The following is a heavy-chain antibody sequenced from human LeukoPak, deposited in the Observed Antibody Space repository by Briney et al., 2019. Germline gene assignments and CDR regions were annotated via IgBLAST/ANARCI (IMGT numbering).Heavy chain of an antibody. J-gene: IGHJ4*02. CDR1: GVTFNEYY. Sequence: PGGPLRLSCAVSGVTFNEYYMNWIRQAPGKGLEWISYITSSGSAMYYADSVKGRFTISRDNAKNSLYLHMNSLRAEDTAVYYCATWRRYYDFDYWGQGTLVTVSS. V-gene: IGHV3-11*01. CDR2: ITSSGSAM. D-gene: IGHD3-22*01. CDR3: ATWRRYYDFDY.